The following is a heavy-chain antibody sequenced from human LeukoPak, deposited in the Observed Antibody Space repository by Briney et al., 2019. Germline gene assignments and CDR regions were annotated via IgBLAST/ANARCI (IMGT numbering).Heavy chain of an antibody. V-gene: IGHV3-23*01. CDR3: ANRGLYYYDSSGYAH. J-gene: IGHJ4*02. CDR2: VSGSGGST. D-gene: IGHD3-22*01. Sequence: PGGSLRLSCAASGFTFSSYAINWVRQAPGKGLEWVSAVSGSGGSTYYADSVKGRFTISRDNSKNTLYLQMNSLRAEDTAVYYCANRGLYYYDSSGYAHWGQGTLVTVSS. CDR1: GFTFSSYA.